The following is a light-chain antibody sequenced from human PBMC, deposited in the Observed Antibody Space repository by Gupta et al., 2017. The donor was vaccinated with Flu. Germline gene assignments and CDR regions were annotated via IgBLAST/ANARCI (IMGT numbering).Light chain of an antibody. Sequence: QSALTQPASVSGSPGQSITISCTGTSSDVGRSDSVSWYQQHPGKAPKLIIYDVSNRPSGVSSRFSGSKSGKTASLTISGLEAEDETDYYCSSSTSTNTFDVFGPGTKVTVL. CDR3: SSSTSTNTFDV. J-gene: IGLJ1*01. CDR2: DVS. CDR1: SSDVGRSDS. V-gene: IGLV2-14*01.